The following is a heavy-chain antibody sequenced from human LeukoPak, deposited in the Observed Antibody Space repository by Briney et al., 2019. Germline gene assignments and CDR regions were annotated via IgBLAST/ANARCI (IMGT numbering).Heavy chain of an antibody. CDR3: ARLGRVVVPAAASLGRGGSRGDWFDP. CDR1: GGSISSYY. V-gene: IGHV4-4*09. J-gene: IGHJ5*02. CDR2: IYTSGST. D-gene: IGHD2-2*01. Sequence: SETLSLTCTVSGGSISSYYWSWIRQPPGKGLEWIGYIYTSGSTNYNPSLKSRVTISVDTSKNQFSLKLSSVTAADTAVYYCARLGRVVVPAAASLGRGGSRGDWFDPWGQGTLVTVSS.